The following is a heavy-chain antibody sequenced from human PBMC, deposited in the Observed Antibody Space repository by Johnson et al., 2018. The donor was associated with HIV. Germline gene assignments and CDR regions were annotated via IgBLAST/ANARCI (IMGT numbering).Heavy chain of an antibody. CDR2: ISYDGSNK. CDR1: GFTFSSYA. D-gene: IGHD1-26*01. CDR3: AKTQWELLGVGAFDI. V-gene: IGHV3-30-3*02. Sequence: QVLLVESGGGVVQPGRSLRLSCAASGFTFSSYAMHWVRQAPGKGLEWVAVISYDGSNKYYADSVKGRFTISRDNSKNTLYLQMNSLRAEDTAVYYCAKTQWELLGVGAFDIWGQGTMVTVSS. J-gene: IGHJ3*02.